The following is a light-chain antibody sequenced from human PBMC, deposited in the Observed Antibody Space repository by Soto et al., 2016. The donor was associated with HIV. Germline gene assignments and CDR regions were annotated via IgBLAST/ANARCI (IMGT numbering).Light chain of an antibody. Sequence: DILLTQSPSFLSASVGDRVTLTCRASQGINSYLAWYQQHSGTPPKLLIYASSTLASGVPSRFSGSGSGTEFTLTISSLQPDDFATYYCLQHNSYPKLTFGGGTKVEIK. CDR3: LQHNSYPKLT. V-gene: IGKV1-9*01. CDR1: QGINSY. J-gene: IGKJ4*01. CDR2: ASS.